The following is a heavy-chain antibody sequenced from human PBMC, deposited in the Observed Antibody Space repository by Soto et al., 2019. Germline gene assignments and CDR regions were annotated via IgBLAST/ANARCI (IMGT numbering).Heavy chain of an antibody. CDR1: GFTFSHYY. V-gene: IGHV3-11*06. CDR3: ARDSCAGTPLDY. Sequence: GGSLRLSCAASGFTFSHYYMSWIRQAPGKGLEWVSYISSSSSYTNYADSVKGRFTISRDNAKNSLYLQMNSLRAEDTAVYYCARDSCAGTPLDYWGQGTLVTVSS. D-gene: IGHD1-26*01. CDR2: ISSSSSYT. J-gene: IGHJ4*02.